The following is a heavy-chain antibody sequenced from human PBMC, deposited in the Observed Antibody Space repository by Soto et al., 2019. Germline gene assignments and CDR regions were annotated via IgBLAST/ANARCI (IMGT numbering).Heavy chain of an antibody. CDR1: VFPVRDYA. V-gene: IGHV3-33*01. D-gene: IGHD3-22*01. CDR3: ARGQLVNPGYYYGMDI. J-gene: IGHJ6*02. CDR2: LSYDGSNK. Sequence: GSLRLCCAASVFPVRDYAFHWVREPPGKGLEWVAVLSYDGSNKYYADFVKGRFTISRDNAKNMLYLHLSTLRAEDTAVYYCARGQLVNPGYYYGMDIWGQGTTVTV.